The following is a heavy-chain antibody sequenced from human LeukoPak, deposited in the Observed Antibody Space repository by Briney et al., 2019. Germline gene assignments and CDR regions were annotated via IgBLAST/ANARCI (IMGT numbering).Heavy chain of an antibody. CDR2: ISYSGNI. Sequence: SETLSLTCTVSGGSISSSTYYWGWIRQPPGKGLEWIGSISYSGNIYYNPSPKSRVTISVDTSKNQFSLTLSSVTAADTAVYYCARQRRLELPDYWGQGTLVTVSS. J-gene: IGHJ4*02. CDR3: ARQRRLELPDY. CDR1: GGSISSSTYY. V-gene: IGHV4-39*01. D-gene: IGHD3-16*01.